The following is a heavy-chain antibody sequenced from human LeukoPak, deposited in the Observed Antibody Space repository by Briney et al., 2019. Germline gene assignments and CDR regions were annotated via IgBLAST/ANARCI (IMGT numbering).Heavy chain of an antibody. CDR3: ARGVSGWLRGAAFDI. CDR2: IYYSGST. D-gene: IGHD6-19*01. J-gene: IGHJ3*02. CDR1: GGSISSYY. Sequence: PSETLSLTCTVSGGSISSYYWSWIRQPPGKGLEWIGYIYYSGSTNYNPSLESRVTISVDTSKNQFSLKLSSVTAADTAVYYCARGVSGWLRGAAFDIWGQGTMVTVSS. V-gene: IGHV4-59*01.